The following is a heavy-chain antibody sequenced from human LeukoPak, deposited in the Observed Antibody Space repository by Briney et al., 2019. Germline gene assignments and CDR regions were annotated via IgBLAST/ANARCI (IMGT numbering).Heavy chain of an antibody. D-gene: IGHD6-19*01. J-gene: IGHJ3*02. CDR1: GYTFTTYG. Sequence: ASVKVSCKASGYTFTTYGVSWVRQAPGQGLEWMGWISAKNGDTNYAQKFQGRVIMTTDTSTSTAYMELRSLGSDDTAVYYCARDYVYYNSGWDDTFDIWGQGTMVTVSS. CDR2: ISAKNGDT. CDR3: ARDYVYYNSGWDDTFDI. V-gene: IGHV1-18*01.